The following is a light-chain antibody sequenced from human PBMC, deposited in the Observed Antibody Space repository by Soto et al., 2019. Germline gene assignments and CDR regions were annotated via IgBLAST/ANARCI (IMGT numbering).Light chain of an antibody. V-gene: IGKV3-11*01. Sequence: EIVLTQSPGTLSLSPVERATLSCRASQTVTSSYLAWYQQKPGQAPRLLIYDASNRATGIPARFSGSGSGTEFTLTINSLEPEDFAVYYCQQRSTWPRTFGGGTKVDIK. CDR2: DAS. J-gene: IGKJ4*01. CDR3: QQRSTWPRT. CDR1: QTVTSSY.